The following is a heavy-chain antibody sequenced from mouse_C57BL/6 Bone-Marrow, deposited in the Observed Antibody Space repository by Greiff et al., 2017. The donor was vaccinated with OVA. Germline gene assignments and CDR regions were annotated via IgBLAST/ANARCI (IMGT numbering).Heavy chain of an antibody. CDR3: ARDEGYSNYFPWFAY. J-gene: IGHJ3*01. CDR1: GFTFSSYA. V-gene: IGHV5-4*01. CDR2: ISDGGSYT. D-gene: IGHD2-5*01. Sequence: EVMLVESGGGLVKPGGSLKLSCAASGFTFSSYAMSWVRQTPEKRLEWVATISDGGSYTYYPDNVKGRFTISRDNAKNNLYLQMSYLKSEDTAMYYCARDEGYSNYFPWFAYWGQGTLVTVSA.